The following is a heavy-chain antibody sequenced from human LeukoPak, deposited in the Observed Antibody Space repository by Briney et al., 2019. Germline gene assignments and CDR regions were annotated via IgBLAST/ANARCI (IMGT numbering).Heavy chain of an antibody. V-gene: IGHV1-2*02. Sequence: GASVKVSCKASGYTFTGYYMHWVRQAPGQGLEWMGWINPNSGGTNYAQKFQGRVTVTRDTSISTAYMELSRLRSNDTAVYYCARDRGLRFLEWLRQYYFDYWGQGTLVTVSS. D-gene: IGHD3-3*01. CDR2: INPNSGGT. CDR1: GYTFTGYY. J-gene: IGHJ4*02. CDR3: ARDRGLRFLEWLRQYYFDY.